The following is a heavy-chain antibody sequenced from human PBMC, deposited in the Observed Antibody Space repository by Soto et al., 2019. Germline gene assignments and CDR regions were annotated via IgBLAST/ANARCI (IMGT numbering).Heavy chain of an antibody. CDR2: IYPADSDT. J-gene: IGHJ6*01. Sequence: GESRKISCQAFGYNFNTYWVGWLRQMPGKGLEWMGFIYPADSDTRYSDSDSKNSPSFEGRVIISVDKPINTAYLQWSSLKASDSAIYYCARGGGATLGGGPDMDVWGQGTTVTVSS. CDR1: GYNFNTYW. D-gene: IGHD2-21*01. CDR3: ARGGGATLGGGPDMDV. V-gene: IGHV5-51*04.